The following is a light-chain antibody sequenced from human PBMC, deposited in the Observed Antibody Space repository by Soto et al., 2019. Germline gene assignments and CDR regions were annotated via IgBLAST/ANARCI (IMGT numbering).Light chain of an antibody. CDR3: AAWDDSLNGYV. CDR1: SSNIESHT. V-gene: IGLV1-44*01. CDR2: SNN. Sequence: QSVLTQPPSASGTPGQRVTISCSGSSSNIESHTVSWYQQLPGTAPKLLIYSNNQRPSGVPDRFSGSKSGTSASLAISGLQSEDEADYYCAAWDDSLNGYVFGTGTKVTVL. J-gene: IGLJ1*01.